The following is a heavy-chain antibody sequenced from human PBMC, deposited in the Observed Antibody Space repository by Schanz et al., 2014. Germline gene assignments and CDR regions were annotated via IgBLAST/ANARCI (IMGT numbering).Heavy chain of an antibody. Sequence: VQLVESGGGVVQPGRSLRLSCAASGFTFSSYAMSWVRQAPGKGLEWVSAISGSGGSTYYADSVKGRFTISRDNAKSSLYLQMNSLRAEDTAVYYCAKVRYSSGWRGDYFDEWGQGTLVTVAS. CDR2: ISGSGGST. CDR3: AKVRYSSGWRGDYFDE. D-gene: IGHD6-25*01. V-gene: IGHV3-23*04. J-gene: IGHJ4*02. CDR1: GFTFSSYA.